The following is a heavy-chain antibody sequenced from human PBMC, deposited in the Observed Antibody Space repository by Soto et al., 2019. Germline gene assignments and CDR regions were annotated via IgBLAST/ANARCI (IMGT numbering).Heavy chain of an antibody. CDR3: ASGGDHYDILSGYYN. CDR2: INHSGST. V-gene: IGHV4-34*01. D-gene: IGHD3-9*01. CDR1: GGSFSGYY. Sequence: PSETLSLTCAVYGGSFSGYYWSWIRQPPGKGLEWIGEINHSGSTNYNPSIKSRVTISVDTSKNQFSLKLSSVTAADTAVYYCASGGDHYDILSGYYNWGQGTLVTVSS. J-gene: IGHJ4*02.